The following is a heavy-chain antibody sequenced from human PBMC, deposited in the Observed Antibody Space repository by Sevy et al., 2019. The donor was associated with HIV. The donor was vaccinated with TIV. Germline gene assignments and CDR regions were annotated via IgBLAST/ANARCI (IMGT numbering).Heavy chain of an antibody. CDR2: IYYSGST. V-gene: IGHV4-30-4*01. Sequence: SETLSLTCTVSGGSISSGDYYWSWIHQPPGKGLEWIGYIYYSGSTYYNPSLKSRVTISVDTSKNQFSLKLSSVTAADTAVYYCARGIYPEAFYYYYGMDVWGQGTTVTVSS. D-gene: IGHD3-3*01. CDR3: ARGIYPEAFYYYYGMDV. J-gene: IGHJ6*02. CDR1: GGSISSGDYY.